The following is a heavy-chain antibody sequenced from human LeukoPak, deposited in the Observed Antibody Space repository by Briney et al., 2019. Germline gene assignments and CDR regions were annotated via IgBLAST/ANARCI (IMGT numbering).Heavy chain of an antibody. CDR2: INPNSGGT. Sequence: ASVKVSCKASGYTFTGYYMHWVRQAPGQGLEWMGWINPNSGGTNYAQKFQGRVTMTRDTSISTAYMELSRLRSDDTAVYYCARVRVVVAATREPHFDYWGQGTLVTVSS. CDR3: ARVRVVVAATREPHFDY. J-gene: IGHJ4*02. D-gene: IGHD2-15*01. CDR1: GYTFTGYY. V-gene: IGHV1-2*02.